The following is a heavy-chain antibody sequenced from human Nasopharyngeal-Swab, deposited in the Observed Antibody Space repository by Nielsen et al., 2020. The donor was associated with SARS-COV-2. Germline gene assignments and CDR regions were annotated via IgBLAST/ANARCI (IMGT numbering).Heavy chain of an antibody. CDR2: IYHIGST. V-gene: IGHV4-38-2*01. CDR1: GYSISSGYY. CDR3: ARHDCSSTSCYYYYYYYMDV. J-gene: IGHJ6*03. D-gene: IGHD2-2*01. Sequence: GSLRLSCAVSGYSISSGYYWGWIRQPPGKGLEWIGSIYHIGSTDYNPSLKSRVTISVDTSKNQFSLKLSSVTAADTAVYYCARHDCSSTSCYYYYYYYMDVWGKGTTVTVSS.